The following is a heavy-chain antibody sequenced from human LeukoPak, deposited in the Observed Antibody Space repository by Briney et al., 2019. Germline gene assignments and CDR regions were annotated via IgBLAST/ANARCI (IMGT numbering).Heavy chain of an antibody. J-gene: IGHJ2*01. D-gene: IGHD3-10*02. CDR2: IRQDGATK. Sequence: GGSLRLSCAASGFMFSRYWMSWVRQAPGKGLEWVANIRQDGATKCYVDSVRGRFTISRDNDQKSLYLQMNILRADDMALYFCATHVVLGGFVKYFDLWGRGSLVTVSS. CDR3: ATHVVLGGFVKYFDL. CDR1: GFMFSRYW. V-gene: IGHV3-7*02.